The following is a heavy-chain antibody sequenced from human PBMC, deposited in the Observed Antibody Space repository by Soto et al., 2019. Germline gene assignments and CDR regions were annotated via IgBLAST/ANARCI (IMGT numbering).Heavy chain of an antibody. CDR1: GYTFTGYY. J-gene: IGHJ6*02. V-gene: IGHV1-2*02. CDR3: ARDSPPMDV. Sequence: ASVKVSCKASGYTFTGYYMHWVRQAPGQGLEWMGWINPNSGGTNYSQKFQGRVTITRDTSASTAYMELSSLRSEDTAVYYCARDSPPMDVWGQGTTVTVSS. CDR2: INPNSGGT.